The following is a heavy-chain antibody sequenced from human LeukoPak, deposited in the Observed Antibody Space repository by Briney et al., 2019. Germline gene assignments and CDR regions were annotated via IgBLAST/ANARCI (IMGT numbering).Heavy chain of an antibody. CDR1: GYSFTSHY. CDR3: ARGYSSGFGN. CDR2: INPSRGST. D-gene: IGHD6-19*01. J-gene: IGHJ4*02. Sequence: GASVKVSCKASGYSFTSHYIHWVRQAPGQGLEWMGIINPSRGSTSYAQKFRGRVTVTRDTSTSTVYMDLSSLGSEDTAVYYCARGYSSGFGNWGQGTLVTVSS. V-gene: IGHV1-46*01.